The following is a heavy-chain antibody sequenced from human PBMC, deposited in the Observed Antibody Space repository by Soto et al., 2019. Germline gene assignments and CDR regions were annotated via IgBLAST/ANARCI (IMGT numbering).Heavy chain of an antibody. V-gene: IGHV3-30*03. CDR2: VSNDGNRK. D-gene: IGHD3-22*01. CDR1: GFTFSDSG. Sequence: QVQLVESGGGVVQPGRSLRLTCAASGFTFSDSGMHWVRQAPGKGLEWVALVSNDGNRKSYADSVKGRFTISRDNSENALYLQIYSMRAEDTAVYYCARWVGGSMYDNSGKYDSWGQGTLVTVSS. CDR3: ARWVGGSMYDNSGKYDS. J-gene: IGHJ5*01.